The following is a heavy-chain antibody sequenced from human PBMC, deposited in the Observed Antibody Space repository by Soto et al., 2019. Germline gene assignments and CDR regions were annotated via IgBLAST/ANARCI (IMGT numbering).Heavy chain of an antibody. J-gene: IGHJ4*02. D-gene: IGHD6-13*01. CDR2: ISAYNGNT. CDR1: GYTFTSYG. V-gene: IGHV1-18*01. Sequence: ASVKVSCKASGYTFTSYGISWVRQAPGQGLEWMGWISAYNGNTNYAQKLQGRVTMTTDTSTSTAYMELRSLRSDDTAVYYCARVHSSSWYPYYFDYWGQATLVTVSS. CDR3: ARVHSSSWYPYYFDY.